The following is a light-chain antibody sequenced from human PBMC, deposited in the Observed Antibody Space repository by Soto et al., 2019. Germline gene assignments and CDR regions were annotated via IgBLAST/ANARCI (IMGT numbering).Light chain of an antibody. J-gene: IGKJ4*01. Sequence: ELVMTQSPATLSVSPGERATLSCRASQTLGSNVAWYQQKPGQAPRLLIYDASTTASGAPARFSGSGSGTEFTLTITSLQSEDCALYYCQHYNTWTLSFCGGTKVEI. CDR2: DAS. CDR1: QTLGSN. CDR3: QHYNTWTLS. V-gene: IGKV3-15*01.